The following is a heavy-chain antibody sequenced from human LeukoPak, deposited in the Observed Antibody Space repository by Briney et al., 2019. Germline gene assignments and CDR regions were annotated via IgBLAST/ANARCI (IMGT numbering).Heavy chain of an antibody. Sequence: PSETLSLPCTVSGGPVSSGSYYWSWIRQPPGKGLEWIGYIYYSGSTNYNPSLKSRVTISVDTSKNQFSLKLSSVTAADTAVYYCASTVVVPAAMYGYYFDYWGQGTLVTVSS. CDR1: GGPVSSGSYY. CDR2: IYYSGST. D-gene: IGHD2-2*01. J-gene: IGHJ4*02. CDR3: ASTVVVPAAMYGYYFDY. V-gene: IGHV4-61*01.